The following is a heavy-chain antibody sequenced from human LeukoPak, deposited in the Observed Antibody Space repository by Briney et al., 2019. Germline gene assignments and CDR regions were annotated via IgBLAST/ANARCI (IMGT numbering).Heavy chain of an antibody. Sequence: SETLSLTCTVSGGSISSYYWSWIRQPAGKGLEWIGRIYTSGSTNYNPSLKSRVTMSVDTSKNQFSLKLSSVTAADTAVYYCARGGRIAARQVGYYYYCYMDVWGKGTTVTVSS. CDR2: IYTSGST. CDR3: ARGGRIAARQVGYYYYCYMDV. D-gene: IGHD6-6*01. J-gene: IGHJ6*03. V-gene: IGHV4-4*07. CDR1: GGSISSYY.